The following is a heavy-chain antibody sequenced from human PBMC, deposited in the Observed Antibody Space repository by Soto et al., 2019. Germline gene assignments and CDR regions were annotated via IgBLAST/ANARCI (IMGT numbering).Heavy chain of an antibody. J-gene: IGHJ4*02. Sequence: EVQLLESGGGLVQPGGSVRLSCVASGLTFSNYAMRWVRQAPGEGLEWVSGINGGGSSTYYADSVKGRFTITRDNSKNILYLQMNSLRAEDTAIYYCVGRTNSNDIAFWGQGTLVTVSS. D-gene: IGHD4-4*01. CDR2: INGGGSST. CDR3: VGRTNSNDIAF. CDR1: GLTFSNYA. V-gene: IGHV3-23*01.